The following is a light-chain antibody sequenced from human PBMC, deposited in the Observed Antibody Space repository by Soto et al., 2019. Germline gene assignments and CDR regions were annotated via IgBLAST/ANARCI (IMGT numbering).Light chain of an antibody. Sequence: QSVLTQPPSASGTAGQRVTIFCSGSSSNIAGNSVNWYQQLPGTAPKLLIYTNNQRPSGVPERFSGSKSGTSASLAISGLQSEDEDEYYCVTWDDSLNGVVFGGGTKVTVL. CDR3: VTWDDSLNGVV. CDR2: TNN. J-gene: IGLJ2*01. CDR1: SSNIAGNS. V-gene: IGLV1-44*01.